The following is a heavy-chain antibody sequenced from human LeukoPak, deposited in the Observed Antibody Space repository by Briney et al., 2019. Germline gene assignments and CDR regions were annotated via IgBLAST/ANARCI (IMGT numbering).Heavy chain of an antibody. V-gene: IGHV3-74*01. CDR1: GFTFSSYW. CDR3: TKALLYDSTWYGDY. D-gene: IGHD6-13*01. CDR2: INSDGSST. Sequence: GGSLRLSCAASGFTFSSYWMHWIRQAPGKGLVWVSRINSDGSSTSYADSVKGRFTISRDNAKNTLYLQMNSLRAEDTAVYYCTKALLYDSTWYGDYWGQGTLVTVSS. J-gene: IGHJ4*02.